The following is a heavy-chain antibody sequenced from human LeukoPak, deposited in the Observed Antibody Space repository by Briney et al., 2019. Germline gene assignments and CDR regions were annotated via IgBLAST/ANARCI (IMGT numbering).Heavy chain of an antibody. CDR2: ISAYNGNT. D-gene: IGHD3-10*01. J-gene: IGHJ4*02. CDR1: GYTFTSYY. CDR3: ARAPTRITMVRGVPLLDY. Sequence: ASVKVSCKASGYTFTSYYMHWVRQAPGQGLEWMGWISAYNGNTNYAQKLQGRVTMTTDTSTSTAYMELRSLRSDDTAVYYCARAPTRITMVRGVPLLDYWGQGTLVTVSS. V-gene: IGHV1-18*04.